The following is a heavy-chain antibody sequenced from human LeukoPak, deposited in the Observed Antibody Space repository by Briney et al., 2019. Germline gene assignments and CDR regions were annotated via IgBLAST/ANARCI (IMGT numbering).Heavy chain of an antibody. CDR3: ARHTYSSSCWDV. CDR1: GGXISSYY. CDR2: IYYSGST. Sequence: SETLSLTCTVSGGXISSYYWSWIRQPPGKGLEWIGYIYYSGSTNYNPSLKSRVTISVDTSKNQFSLKLSSVTAADTAVYYCARHTYSSSCWDVWGQGTTVTVSS. V-gene: IGHV4-59*08. J-gene: IGHJ6*02. D-gene: IGHD6-13*01.